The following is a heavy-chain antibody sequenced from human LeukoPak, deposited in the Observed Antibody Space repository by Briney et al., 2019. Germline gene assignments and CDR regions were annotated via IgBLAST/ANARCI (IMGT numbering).Heavy chain of an antibody. CDR1: GFTVSSNY. V-gene: IGHV3-66*01. CDR2: IYSGGST. Sequence: GGSLRLTCAASGFTVSSNYMSWVRQAPGKGLEWVSVIYSGGSTYYADSVKGGFTISRDNSKNTLYLQMNSLRAEDTAVYYCARGNDYIWGSYLAYWGQGTLVTVSS. D-gene: IGHD3-16*01. CDR3: ARGNDYIWGSYLAY. J-gene: IGHJ4*02.